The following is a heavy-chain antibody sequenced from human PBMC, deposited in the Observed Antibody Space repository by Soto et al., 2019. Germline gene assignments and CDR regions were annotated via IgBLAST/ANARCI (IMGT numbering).Heavy chain of an antibody. CDR3: ARGLALQSQVNWFDP. D-gene: IGHD1-1*01. V-gene: IGHV1-69*02. Sequence: QVQLVQSGAEVKKPGSSVKVSCKASGGTFSSYTISWVRQAPGQGLEWMGRIIPILGIANYAQKFQGRVTITADKSTSTAYMELSSLRSEDTAVYYCARGLALQSQVNWFDPWGQGTLVTVSS. CDR2: IIPILGIA. CDR1: GGTFSSYT. J-gene: IGHJ5*02.